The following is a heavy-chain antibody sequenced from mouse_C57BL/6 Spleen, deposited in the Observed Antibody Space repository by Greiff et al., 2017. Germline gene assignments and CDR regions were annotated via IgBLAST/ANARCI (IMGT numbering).Heavy chain of an antibody. V-gene: IGHV14-2*01. D-gene: IGHD1-1*01. Sequence: VHVKQSGAELVKPGASVKLSCTASGFNIKDYYMHWVKQRTEQGLEWIGRIDPEDGETKYAPKFQGKATITADTSSNTADLQLSSLTSEDTAVYYCARSGYGSSYRFAYWGQGTLVTVSA. CDR3: ARSGYGSSYRFAY. CDR1: GFNIKDYY. CDR2: IDPEDGET. J-gene: IGHJ3*01.